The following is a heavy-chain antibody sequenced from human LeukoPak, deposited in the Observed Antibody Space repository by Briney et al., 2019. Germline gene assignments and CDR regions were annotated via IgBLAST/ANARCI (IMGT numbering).Heavy chain of an antibody. CDR2: VKGDGVTT. V-gene: IGHV3-43*02. J-gene: IGHJ4*02. Sequence: GGSLRLSCAASGFTFNAYAIHWVRQAPGKGLEWVSLVKGDGVTTDYANSVKGRFTVSRDNSKDSLYLQMSNLRTEDTALYYCVRDTGSGWDFDYWGQGTLVTVSS. CDR3: VRDTGSGWDFDY. D-gene: IGHD6-19*01. CDR1: GFTFNAYA.